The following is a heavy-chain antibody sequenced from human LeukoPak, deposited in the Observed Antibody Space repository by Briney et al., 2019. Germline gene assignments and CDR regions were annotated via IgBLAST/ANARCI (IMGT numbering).Heavy chain of an antibody. CDR2: ISYDGSNK. CDR1: GFTFSSYG. J-gene: IGHJ6*03. CDR3: ARGTFGDFDWRDYSYYYMDV. Sequence: GGSLRLSCAASGFTFSSYGMHWVRQAPGKGLEWVAVISYDGSNKYYADSVKGRFTISRDNSKNTLYLQMISLRVEDTAVYYCARGTFGDFDWRDYSYYYMDVWGIGTTVTVSS. V-gene: IGHV3-30*03. D-gene: IGHD4-17*01.